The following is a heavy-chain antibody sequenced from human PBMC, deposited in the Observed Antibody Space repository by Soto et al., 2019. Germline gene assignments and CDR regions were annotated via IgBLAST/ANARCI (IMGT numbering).Heavy chain of an antibody. J-gene: IGHJ6*02. CDR1: GFTFSDYY. CDR3: ARTNWGPYYYYGMDV. D-gene: IGHD7-27*01. V-gene: IGHV3-11*01. Sequence: GGSLRLSCAASGFTFSDYYMSWIRQAPGKGLEWVSYISSSGSTIYYADSVKGRFTISSDNAKNSLYLQMNSLRAEDTAVYYCARTNWGPYYYYGMDVWGQGTTVTVSS. CDR2: ISSSGSTI.